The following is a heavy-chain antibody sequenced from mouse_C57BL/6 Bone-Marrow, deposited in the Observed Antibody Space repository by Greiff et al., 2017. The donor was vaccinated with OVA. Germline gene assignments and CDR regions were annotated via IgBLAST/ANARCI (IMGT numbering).Heavy chain of an antibody. Sequence: EVQGVESGEGLVKPGGSLKLSCAASGFTFSSYAMSWVRQTPGKRLEWVAYISSGGDYIYYADTVKGRFTISRDNARNTLYLQMSSLKSEDTAMYYCTRDGGVYGNFPWFAYWGQGTLVTVSS. D-gene: IGHD2-1*01. CDR2: ISSGGDYI. J-gene: IGHJ3*01. V-gene: IGHV5-9-1*02. CDR1: GFTFSSYA. CDR3: TRDGGVYGNFPWFAY.